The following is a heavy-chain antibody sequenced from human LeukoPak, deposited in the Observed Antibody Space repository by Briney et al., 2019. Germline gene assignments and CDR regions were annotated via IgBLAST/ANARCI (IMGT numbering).Heavy chain of an antibody. CDR1: GFTFSSYS. D-gene: IGHD6-6*01. CDR2: ISSSSSYI. V-gene: IGHV3-21*01. Sequence: RTGGSLRLSCAASGFTFSSYSMNWVRQAPGKGLEWVSSISSSSSYIYYADSVKGRFTISRDNAKNSLYLQMNSLRAEDTAVYYCARERKYSSSSKLGYYYYYMDVWGKGTTVTVSS. CDR3: ARERKYSSSSKLGYYYYYMDV. J-gene: IGHJ6*03.